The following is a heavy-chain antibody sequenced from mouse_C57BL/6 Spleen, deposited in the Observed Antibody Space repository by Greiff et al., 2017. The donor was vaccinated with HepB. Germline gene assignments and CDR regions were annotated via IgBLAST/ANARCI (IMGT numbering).Heavy chain of an antibody. CDR2: ISDGGSYT. CDR1: GFTFSSYA. CDR3: ARDRDYYGSSPYWYFDV. Sequence: EVKVVESGGGLVKPGGSLKLSCAASGFTFSSYAMSWVRQTPEKRLEWVATISDGGSYTYYPDNVKGRITISRDNAKNNLYLQMSHLKSEDTAMYYCARDRDYYGSSPYWYFDVWGTGTTVTVSS. V-gene: IGHV5-4*01. D-gene: IGHD1-1*01. J-gene: IGHJ1*03.